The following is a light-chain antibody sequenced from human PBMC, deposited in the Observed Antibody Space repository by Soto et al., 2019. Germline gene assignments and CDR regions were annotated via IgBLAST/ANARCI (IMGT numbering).Light chain of an antibody. J-gene: IGLJ2*01. CDR3: SSYTPNNAHV. Sequence: QSALTQPASVSASPGQSISISCTGTSNDICAFDYVSWYQQHPGKAPKLIRFEVFNRPSGVSTRFSGSKSGSTASLTSSGLQADDDADYFCSSYTPNNAHVFGGGTKLHVL. CDR2: EVF. V-gene: IGLV2-14*01. CDR1: SNDICAFDY.